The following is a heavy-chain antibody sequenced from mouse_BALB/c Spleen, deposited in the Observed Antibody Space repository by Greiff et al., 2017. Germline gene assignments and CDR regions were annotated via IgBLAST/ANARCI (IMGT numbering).Heavy chain of an antibody. CDR3: VRHRTTMIPMDY. D-gene: IGHD2-4*01. J-gene: IGHJ4*01. Sequence: GGGLVQPKGSLKLSCAASGFTFNTYAMNWVRQAPGKGLEWVARIRSKSNNYATYYADSVKDRFTISRDDSQSMLYLQMNNLKTEDTAMYYCVRHRTTMIPMDYWGQGTSVTVSS. CDR2: IRSKSNNYAT. CDR1: GFTFNTYA. V-gene: IGHV10-1*02.